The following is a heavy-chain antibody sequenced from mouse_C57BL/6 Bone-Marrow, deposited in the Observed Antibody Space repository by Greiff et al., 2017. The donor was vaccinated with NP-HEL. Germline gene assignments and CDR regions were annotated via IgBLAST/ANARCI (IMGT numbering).Heavy chain of an antibody. CDR2: IRNKANGYTT. V-gene: IGHV7-3*01. D-gene: IGHD2-10*01. CDR1: GFTFTDYY. CDR3: ERWPYRLLLWYGEV. J-gene: IGHJ1*03. Sequence: EVKLVESGGGLVQPGGSLSLSCAASGFTFTDYYMSWVRQPPGKALEWLGFIRNKANGYTTEYSASVKGRFTISRDNSQSILYLQMNALRAEDSATYYCERWPYRLLLWYGEVWGTGTTVTVSS.